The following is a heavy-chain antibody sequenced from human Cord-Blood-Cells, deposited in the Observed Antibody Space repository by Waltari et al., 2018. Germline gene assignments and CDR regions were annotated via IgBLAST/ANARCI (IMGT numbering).Heavy chain of an antibody. CDR1: GGSFSGYY. V-gene: IGHV4-34*01. D-gene: IGHD3-3*01. Sequence: QVQLQQWGAGLFKPSYTLPLTCAVNGGSFSGYYCSCSRHSRGKGLEWIGEINHSGSTNYNPSRKSRVTISVDTSKNQFSLKLSSVTAADTAVYDCAAYYDFWSGPSYFDYWGQGTLVTVSS. CDR2: INHSGST. CDR3: AAYYDFWSGPSYFDY. J-gene: IGHJ4*02.